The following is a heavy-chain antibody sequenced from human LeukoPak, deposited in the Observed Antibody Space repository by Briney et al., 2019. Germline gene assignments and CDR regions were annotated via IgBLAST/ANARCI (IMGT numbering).Heavy chain of an antibody. CDR2: IYPGDSDT. Sequence: GHSLQISCKGSGYIFPNYWIAWVGPVPGQGLEWMGIIYPGDSDTRYSPSFEGQVTISADKSISSAYLQWSSLKASDTAIYFCGRLWGPDDRIDDGGQGTLVTVSS. CDR1: GYIFPNYW. CDR3: GRLWGPDDRIDD. D-gene: IGHD3-22*01. V-gene: IGHV5-51*01. J-gene: IGHJ4*02.